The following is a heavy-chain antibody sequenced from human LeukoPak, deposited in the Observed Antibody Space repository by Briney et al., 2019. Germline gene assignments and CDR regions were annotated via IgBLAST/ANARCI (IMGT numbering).Heavy chain of an antibody. CDR2: INYSGST. D-gene: IGHD3-10*01. J-gene: IGHJ4*02. V-gene: IGHV4-34*01. CDR3: ARVGSGDDY. CDR1: GGSFSGYY. Sequence: SETLSLTCGVYGGSFSGYYWSWIRQPPGKGLEWIGEINYSGSTNYNPSLKSRVTISVDTSQNQFSLKLSSVTAADTAVYYCARVGSGDDYWGQGTLVTVSS.